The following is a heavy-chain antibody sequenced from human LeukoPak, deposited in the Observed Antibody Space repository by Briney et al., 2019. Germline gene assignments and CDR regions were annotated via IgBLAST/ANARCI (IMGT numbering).Heavy chain of an antibody. CDR2: ISAGNGNT. CDR3: ARGRGSSWYSYYYGMDV. Sequence: GASVKVSCKASGYTFTSYGISWVRQAPGQGLEWMGWISAGNGNTKYSQKFQGRVTITRDTSASTAYMELSSLRSEETAVYYCARGRGSSWYSYYYGMDVWGQGTTVTVSS. CDR1: GYTFTSYG. D-gene: IGHD6-13*01. J-gene: IGHJ6*02. V-gene: IGHV1-18*01.